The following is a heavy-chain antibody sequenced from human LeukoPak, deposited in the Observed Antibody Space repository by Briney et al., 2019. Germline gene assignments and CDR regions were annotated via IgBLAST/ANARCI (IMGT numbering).Heavy chain of an antibody. V-gene: IGHV3-30*04. CDR3: AREIVAYYYYGMDV. CDR2: ISYDGSNK. CDR1: GFTFSSYA. Sequence: GGSLRLSCAASGFTFSSYAMHWVRQAPGKGLEWVAVISYDGSNKYYADSVKGRFTISRDNSKNTLYLQMNSLRAEDTAVYYCAREIVAYYYYGMDVWGKGTTVTVSS. D-gene: IGHD5-12*01. J-gene: IGHJ6*04.